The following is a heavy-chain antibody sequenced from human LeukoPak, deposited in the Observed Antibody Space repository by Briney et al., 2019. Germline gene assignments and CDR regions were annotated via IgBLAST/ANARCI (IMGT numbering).Heavy chain of an antibody. Sequence: SETLSLTCAVYGGSFSGYYWSWIRQTPGKGLEWIGEINRSGCTTNNPSLTSRVTISLDTSKDQFSLKLNSVTAGETAVYNGARGPTVEYDILTGYYRFDYWGQGTLVTVSS. J-gene: IGHJ4*02. CDR2: INRSGCT. CDR3: ARGPTVEYDILTGYYRFDY. CDR1: GGSFSGYY. D-gene: IGHD3-9*01. V-gene: IGHV4-34*01.